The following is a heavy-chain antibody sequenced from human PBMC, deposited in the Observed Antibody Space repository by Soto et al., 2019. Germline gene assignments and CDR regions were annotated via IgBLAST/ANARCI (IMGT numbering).Heavy chain of an antibody. V-gene: IGHV3-30*18. D-gene: IGHD5-18*01. CDR2: ISYDGSNK. CDR3: AKSHGGYSLRREGFFDY. Sequence: GGSLRLSCAASGFTFSSYGMHWVRQAPGKGLEWVAVISYDGSNKYYADSVKGRFTISRDNSKNTLYLQMNSLRAEDTAVYYCAKSHGGYSLRREGFFDYWGQGTLVTVSS. J-gene: IGHJ4*02. CDR1: GFTFSSYG.